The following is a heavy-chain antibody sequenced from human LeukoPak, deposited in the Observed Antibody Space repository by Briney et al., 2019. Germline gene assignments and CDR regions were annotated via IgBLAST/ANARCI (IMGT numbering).Heavy chain of an antibody. CDR2: ISYDGSNK. CDR3: AKDRTSVHLWLSDLDY. J-gene: IGHJ4*02. V-gene: IGHV3-30*18. D-gene: IGHD5-18*01. CDR1: GFTFGSYV. Sequence: PGRSLRLSGAASGFTFGSYVMHWVRQAPGKGLEWVAIISYDGSNKYYADSVKGRFTISRDNSKNTLFLQMNSLRAEDTAVYYCAKDRTSVHLWLSDLDYWGQGTLVTVSS.